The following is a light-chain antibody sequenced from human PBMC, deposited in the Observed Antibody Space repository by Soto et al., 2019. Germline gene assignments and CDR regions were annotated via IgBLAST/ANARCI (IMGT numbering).Light chain of an antibody. CDR1: SSNIGAGYD. CDR3: QSYDSGLSGGV. J-gene: IGLJ2*01. CDR2: GNS. V-gene: IGLV1-40*01. Sequence: QSVLTQPPSVSGAPGQRVTISCTGSSSNIGAGYDVHWYQQLPGAAPKLLIYGNSNRPSGVPDRFSGSKSGTSASPAITGLQAEDEADYYCQSYDSGLSGGVFGGGTKVTVL.